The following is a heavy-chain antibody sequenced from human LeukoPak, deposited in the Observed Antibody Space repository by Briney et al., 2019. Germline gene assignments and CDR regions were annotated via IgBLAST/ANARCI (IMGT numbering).Heavy chain of an antibody. V-gene: IGHV1-2*02. CDR3: ARFRGSGWYSFDP. CDR1: GYTFTGYY. D-gene: IGHD6-19*01. CDR2: INPTSFGT. Sequence: ASVTVSCKASGYTFTGYYIHWVRQAPGQGLEWMGWINPTSFGTKYEQKFQGRVTMTRDTSISTDYMELSDLRSDDTAVYYCARFRGSGWYSFDPWGQGTLVTVSS. J-gene: IGHJ5*02.